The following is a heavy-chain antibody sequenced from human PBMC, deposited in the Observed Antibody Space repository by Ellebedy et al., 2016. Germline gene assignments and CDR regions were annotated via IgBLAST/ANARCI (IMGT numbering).Heavy chain of an antibody. Sequence: GESLKISXAASGFTFSSYAMHWVRQAPGKGLEWVAVISYDGSNKYYADSVKGRFTTSRDNSKNTLYLQMNSLRAEDTAVYYCARDPRYSSSWPPYYFDYWGQGTLVTVSS. CDR3: ARDPRYSSSWPPYYFDY. CDR1: GFTFSSYA. V-gene: IGHV3-30-3*01. J-gene: IGHJ4*02. D-gene: IGHD6-13*01. CDR2: ISYDGSNK.